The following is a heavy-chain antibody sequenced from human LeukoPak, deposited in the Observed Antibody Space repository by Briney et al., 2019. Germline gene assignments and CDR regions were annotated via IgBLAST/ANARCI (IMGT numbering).Heavy chain of an antibody. CDR1: GFTFSSYG. D-gene: IGHD4-17*01. J-gene: IGHJ4*02. CDR2: IWYDGSNK. CDR3: ARDGSTVPNGDY. Sequence: GGSLRLSCAASGFTFSSYGMHWVRQAPGKGLEWVAVIWYDGSNKYYADSVKGRFTISRDNSKNTLYLQMNSLRAEDTAVYYCARDGSTVPNGDYWGQGTLVTVSS. V-gene: IGHV3-33*01.